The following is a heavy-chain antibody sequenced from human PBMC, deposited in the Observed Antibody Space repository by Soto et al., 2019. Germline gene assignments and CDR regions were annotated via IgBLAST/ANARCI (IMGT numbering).Heavy chain of an antibody. Sequence: QVQLVQSGAEVKKPGASVKVSCKASGYTFTSYDINWVRQATGQGLEWMGWMNPNSGNTGYAQKFQGRVTMTRNTSISTAYMELSSLRSDDTAVYYCARQGSSIMVRGVIITHDAFDIWGQGTMVTVSS. CDR3: ARQGSSIMVRGVIITHDAFDI. V-gene: IGHV1-8*01. D-gene: IGHD3-10*01. CDR2: MNPNSGNT. J-gene: IGHJ3*02. CDR1: GYTFTSYD.